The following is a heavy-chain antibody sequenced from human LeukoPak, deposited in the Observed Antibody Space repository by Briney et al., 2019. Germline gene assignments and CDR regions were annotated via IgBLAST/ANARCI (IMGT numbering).Heavy chain of an antibody. CDR3: ARKGGYCSSTSCLYYFDY. J-gene: IGHJ4*02. D-gene: IGHD2-2*01. Sequence: GESLKISCQGSGYSFTSYWIGWVRQMPGKGLEWMGIIYPGDSDTRYSPSFQGQVTISADKSISTAYLQWSSLKASDTAMYYCARKGGYCSSTSCLYYFDYWGQGTLVTVSS. V-gene: IGHV5-51*01. CDR2: IYPGDSDT. CDR1: GYSFTSYW.